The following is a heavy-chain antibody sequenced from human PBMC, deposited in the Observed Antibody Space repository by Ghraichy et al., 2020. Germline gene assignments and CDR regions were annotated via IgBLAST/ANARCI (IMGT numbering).Heavy chain of an antibody. Sequence: GESLNISCAASGFTFSSYGMHWVRQAPGKGLEWVAVIWYDGSNKYYADSVKGRFTISRDNSKNTLYLQMNSLRAEDTAVYYCARDPRYCSSTSCYTGPLTDYWGQGTLVTVSS. CDR2: IWYDGSNK. V-gene: IGHV3-33*01. D-gene: IGHD2-2*02. J-gene: IGHJ4*02. CDR1: GFTFSSYG. CDR3: ARDPRYCSSTSCYTGPLTDY.